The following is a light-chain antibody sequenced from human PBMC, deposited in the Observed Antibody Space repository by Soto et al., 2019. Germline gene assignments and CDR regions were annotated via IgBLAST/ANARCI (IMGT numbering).Light chain of an antibody. J-gene: IGLJ2*01. CDR1: SSDVGGYDF. V-gene: IGLV2-14*03. Sequence: QSALTQPASVSGSPGQSITISCTGTSSDVGGYDFVSWYQQHPGKAPKLMICDVNHRPSGVSDRFSGSKSGNTASLTISGLQAEDEADYYCSSYRSSTTPVVFGGWTKLTVL. CDR3: SSYRSSTTPVV. CDR2: DVN.